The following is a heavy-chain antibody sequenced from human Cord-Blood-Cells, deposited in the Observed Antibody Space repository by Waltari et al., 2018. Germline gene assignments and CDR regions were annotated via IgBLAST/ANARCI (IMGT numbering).Heavy chain of an antibody. D-gene: IGHD2-8*01. Sequence: EVQLVETGGGLIQPGGPLSLPCPALGLPSSSTYMSWARQAPGKGVGGVSVIYSGGSTDYSDSVKGRFTISGDNSKNTLYLQMNSLRAEDTAVYYCARGGGTKGAFDIWGQGTMVTVSS. CDR3: ARGGGTKGAFDI. CDR2: IYSGGST. J-gene: IGHJ3*02. CDR1: GLPSSSTY. V-gene: IGHV3-53*02.